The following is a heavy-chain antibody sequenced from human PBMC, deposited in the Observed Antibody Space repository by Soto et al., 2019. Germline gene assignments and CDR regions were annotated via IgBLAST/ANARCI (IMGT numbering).Heavy chain of an antibody. V-gene: IGHV4-30-4*01. CDR1: GGSISSGDYY. J-gene: IGHJ6*02. CDR2: IYYSGST. D-gene: IGHD6-6*01. Sequence: SETLSLTCTVSGGSISSGDYYWSWIRQPPGKGLEWIGYIYYSGSTYYNPSLKSRVTISVDTSKNQFSLKLSSVTAADTAVYYCARDGAIAARPGGYYYGMDVWGQGTTVTVSS. CDR3: ARDGAIAARPGGYYYGMDV.